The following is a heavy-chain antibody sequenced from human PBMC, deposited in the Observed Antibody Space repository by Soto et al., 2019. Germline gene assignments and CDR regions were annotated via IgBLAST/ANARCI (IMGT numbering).Heavy chain of an antibody. V-gene: IGHV3-23*01. D-gene: IGHD5-18*01. CDR1: GFTFSSYA. CDR2: ISGSGGST. Sequence: PGGSLRLSCAASGFTFSSYAMSWVRQGPGKGLEWVSGISGSGGSTYYADSVKGRFTISRDNSKNTLYLQMNSLRAEDTAVYYCAKGSRGYSYGYYGDYWGQGTLVTVSS. J-gene: IGHJ4*02. CDR3: AKGSRGYSYGYYGDY.